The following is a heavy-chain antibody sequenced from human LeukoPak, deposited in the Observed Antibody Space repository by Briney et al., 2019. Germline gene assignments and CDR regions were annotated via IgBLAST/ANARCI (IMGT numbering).Heavy chain of an antibody. Sequence: PGESLKISCKGSGYSFSSYWISWVRQMPGKGLEWMGRIDPSESYTNYSPSFQGHVTISVDKSISTAYLQWSSLKASDTAMYYCARRVSGGSNFDYWGQGTLVTVSS. V-gene: IGHV5-10-1*01. CDR1: GYSFSSYW. J-gene: IGHJ4*02. CDR2: IDPSESYT. CDR3: ARRVSGGSNFDY. D-gene: IGHD2-8*01.